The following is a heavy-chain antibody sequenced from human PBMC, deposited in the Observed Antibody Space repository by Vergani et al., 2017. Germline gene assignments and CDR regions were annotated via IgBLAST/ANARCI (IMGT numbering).Heavy chain of an antibody. CDR3: ARRGAVPGNGRRNYYYYMDV. Sequence: EVQLLESGGGLVQPGGSLRLSCAASGFTFSSYWMHWVRQAPGKGLVWVSRINSDGSSTSYADSVKGRFTISGDNAKNTRYLQMNSLRAKDTAVYYCARRGAVPGNGRRNYYYYMDVWGKGTTVTVSS. CDR2: INSDGSST. J-gene: IGHJ6*03. CDR1: GFTFSSYW. D-gene: IGHD1-1*01. V-gene: IGHV3-74*01.